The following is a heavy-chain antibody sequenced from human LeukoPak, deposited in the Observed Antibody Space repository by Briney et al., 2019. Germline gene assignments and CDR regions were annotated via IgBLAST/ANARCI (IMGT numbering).Heavy chain of an antibody. V-gene: IGHV4-4*07. CDR2: ISGSGTI. J-gene: IGHJ5*02. Sequence: SETLSLTCTVSGGSISNYYWSWIRQPAGQGLEWIGRISGSGTITYNPALQSRLSISIDTSKNQFSLKLMSVTAADTAVYYCARDSGTAGEVKFDPWGQGTLVTVSS. CDR1: GGSISNYY. CDR3: ARDSGTAGEVKFDP. D-gene: IGHD3-10*01.